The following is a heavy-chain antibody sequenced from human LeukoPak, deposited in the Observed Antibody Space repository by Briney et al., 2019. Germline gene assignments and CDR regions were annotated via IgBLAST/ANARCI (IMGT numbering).Heavy chain of an antibody. Sequence: ASVKVSCKASGYTFTSYDINRVRQATGQGLEWMGWMNPNSGNTGYAQKFQGRVTMTRNNSISTAYMELSSLRSEDTAVYYCARIGYSGYDSRDYWGQGTLVTVSS. J-gene: IGHJ4*02. D-gene: IGHD5-12*01. CDR3: ARIGYSGYDSRDY. CDR2: MNPNSGNT. CDR1: GYTFTSYD. V-gene: IGHV1-8*01.